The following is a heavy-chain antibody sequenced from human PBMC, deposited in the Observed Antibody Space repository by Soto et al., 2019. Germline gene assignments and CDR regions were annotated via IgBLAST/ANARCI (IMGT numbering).Heavy chain of an antibody. V-gene: IGHV4-39*01. CDR1: GGSISSSSYY. CDR3: ARHGAVSITIFGVAHNWFDP. J-gene: IGHJ5*02. D-gene: IGHD3-3*01. Sequence: SETLSLTCTVSGGSISSSSYYWGWIRQPPGKGLEWIGSIYYSGSTYYNPSLKSRVTISVDTSKNQFSLKLSSVTAADTAVYYCARHGAVSITIFGVAHNWFDPWGQGTLVTVSS. CDR2: IYYSGST.